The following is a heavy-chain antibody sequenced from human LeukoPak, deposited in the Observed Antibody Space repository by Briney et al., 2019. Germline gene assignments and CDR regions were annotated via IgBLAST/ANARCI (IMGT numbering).Heavy chain of an antibody. J-gene: IGHJ4*02. CDR3: ASSIVAAGSTYYFDY. CDR2: ISRSGGSI. Sequence: GGSLRLSCAASGFTFSGYSMNWVRQAPGKGLEWVSYISRSGGSIYYADSVKGRFTISRDNAKDSLFLQMISLRDEDTAVYYCASSIVAAGSTYYFDYWGQGSLVAVSS. CDR1: GFTFSGYS. V-gene: IGHV3-48*02. D-gene: IGHD6-13*01.